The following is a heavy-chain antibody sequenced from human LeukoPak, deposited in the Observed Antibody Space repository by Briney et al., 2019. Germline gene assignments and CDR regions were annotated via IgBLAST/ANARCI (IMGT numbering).Heavy chain of an antibody. Sequence: ASVKVSCKVSGYTLTELSMHWVRQAPGKGLEWMGGFDPEDDETIYAQKFQGRVTMTEDTSTDTAYMELSSLRSEDTAVYYCARDVVGATTDTFDYWGQGTLVTVSS. D-gene: IGHD1-26*01. CDR2: FDPEDDET. CDR1: GYTLTELS. J-gene: IGHJ4*02. V-gene: IGHV1-24*01. CDR3: ARDVVGATTDTFDY.